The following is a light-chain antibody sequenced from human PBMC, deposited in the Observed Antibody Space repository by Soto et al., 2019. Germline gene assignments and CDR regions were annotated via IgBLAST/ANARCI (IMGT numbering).Light chain of an antibody. CDR3: QQYNNWPPLT. CDR1: QNVNSN. J-gene: IGKJ4*01. CDR2: GAS. Sequence: EIVMTQSPATLSVSPGERATLSCRASQNVNSNLAWYQQKPGQAPRLLIYGASTRATGIPARFSGSGSGTELTLTISSQQSEDFALYYCQQYNNWPPLTFGGGTKVEIK. V-gene: IGKV3-15*01.